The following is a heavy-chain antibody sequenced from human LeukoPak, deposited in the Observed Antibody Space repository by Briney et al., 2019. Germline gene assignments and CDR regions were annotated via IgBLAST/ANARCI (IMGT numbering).Heavy chain of an antibody. Sequence: GGSLRLSCAASGFTFINYAMTWVRQAPGKGLVWVSRLNSDGSTTSYADSVKGRFTISRDNAKNTLYVQMNSLRDEDTAVYYCARGYYGMDVWGQGTTVTVSS. CDR3: ARGYYGMDV. CDR2: LNSDGSTT. V-gene: IGHV3-74*01. CDR1: GFTFINYA. J-gene: IGHJ6*02.